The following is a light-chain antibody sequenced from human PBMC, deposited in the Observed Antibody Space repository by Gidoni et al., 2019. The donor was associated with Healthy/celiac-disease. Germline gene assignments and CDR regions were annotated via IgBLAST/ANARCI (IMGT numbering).Light chain of an antibody. CDR2: WAS. Sequence: DIVMTQSPDSLAVSLGERATINCKSSQNVLYSSNNQNYLAWYQQKAGQPPKLLIYWASTRESGVPDRFSGSGSGTDFTLTISSLQAEDVAVYYCQQYYSTPWTFXGXTKVEIK. J-gene: IGKJ4*01. V-gene: IGKV4-1*01. CDR1: QNVLYSSNNQNY. CDR3: QQYYSTPWT.